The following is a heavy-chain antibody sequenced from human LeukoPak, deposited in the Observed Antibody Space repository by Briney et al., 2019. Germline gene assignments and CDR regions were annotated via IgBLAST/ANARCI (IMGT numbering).Heavy chain of an antibody. CDR2: INPSGGRP. D-gene: IGHD2-15*01. V-gene: IGHV1-46*01. Sequence: GASVKVSCKASGYTFINYYMHWVRQAPGQGLEWMGIINPSGGRPSYAQKFQGRVTMTRDTSTSTVYMELNSLRSEDTAVYYCARGRGRLYLDIVVVVAVHAFDIWGQGTMVTVSS. J-gene: IGHJ3*02. CDR3: ARGRGRLYLDIVVVVAVHAFDI. CDR1: GYTFINYY.